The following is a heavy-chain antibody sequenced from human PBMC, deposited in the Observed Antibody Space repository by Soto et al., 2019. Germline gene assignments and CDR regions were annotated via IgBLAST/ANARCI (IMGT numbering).Heavy chain of an antibody. Sequence: SETLSLTCTVSGGSISSGGYYWSWIRQHPGKGLEWIGYIYYSGSTYYNPSLKSRVTISVDTSKNQFSLKLSSVTAADTAVYYCASWTVRRSSGWYRGWFDPWGQGTLVTVSS. D-gene: IGHD6-19*01. CDR3: ASWTVRRSSGWYRGWFDP. V-gene: IGHV4-31*03. CDR1: GGSISSGGYY. J-gene: IGHJ5*02. CDR2: IYYSGST.